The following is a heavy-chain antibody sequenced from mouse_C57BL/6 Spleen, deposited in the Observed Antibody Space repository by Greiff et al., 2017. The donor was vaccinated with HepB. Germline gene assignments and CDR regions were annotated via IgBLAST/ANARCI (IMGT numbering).Heavy chain of an antibody. CDR1: GYTFTSYW. V-gene: IGHV1-64*01. Sequence: VQLQQPGAELVKPGASVKLSCKASGYTFTSYWMHWLKQRPGQGLEWIGMIHPNSGSTNYNEKFKSKATLTVDKSSSTAYMQLSSLTSEDSAVYYCARSTLAWFAYWGQGTLVTVSA. CDR2: IHPNSGST. CDR3: ARSTLAWFAY. J-gene: IGHJ3*01.